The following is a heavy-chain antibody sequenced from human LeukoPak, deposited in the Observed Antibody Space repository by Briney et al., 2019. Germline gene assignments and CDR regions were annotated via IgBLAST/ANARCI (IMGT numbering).Heavy chain of an antibody. Sequence: SETLSLTCAVYGGSFSGYYWSWIRQPPGKGLEWIGEINHSGSTNYNPSLKSRVTISVDTSKNQFSLKLSSVTAADTAVYYCARDFQWLVVGSAFDIWGQGTMVIVSS. V-gene: IGHV4-34*01. J-gene: IGHJ3*02. D-gene: IGHD6-19*01. CDR2: INHSGST. CDR1: GGSFSGYY. CDR3: ARDFQWLVVGSAFDI.